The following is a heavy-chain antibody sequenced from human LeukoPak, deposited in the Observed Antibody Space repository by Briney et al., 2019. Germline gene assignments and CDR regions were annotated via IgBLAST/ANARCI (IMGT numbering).Heavy chain of an antibody. J-gene: IGHJ4*02. CDR1: GLTFNDAW. Sequence: PGGSLRLSCAASGLTFNDAWMTWVRQAPGKGLEWVGRIKSKTDGGTTDYAAPVKARLTISRDDSKNTLFLQMNSLKTEDTAVYFCTTHGGDYPTYWGQGTLVTVSS. CDR3: TTHGGDYPTY. D-gene: IGHD4-17*01. V-gene: IGHV3-15*01. CDR2: IKSKTDGGTT.